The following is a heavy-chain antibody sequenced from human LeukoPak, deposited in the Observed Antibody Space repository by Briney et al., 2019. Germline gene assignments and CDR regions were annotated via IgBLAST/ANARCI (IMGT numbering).Heavy chain of an antibody. J-gene: IGHJ6*03. Sequence: SETLSLTCTVSGGPISSYYWSWIRQPPGKGLEWIGYIYYSGSTNYNPSLKSRVTISVDTSKNQFSLKLSSVTAADTAVYYCARVGKLQYYMDVWGKGTTVTVSS. V-gene: IGHV4-59*01. CDR2: IYYSGST. CDR3: ARVGKLQYYMDV. D-gene: IGHD4-11*01. CDR1: GGPISSYY.